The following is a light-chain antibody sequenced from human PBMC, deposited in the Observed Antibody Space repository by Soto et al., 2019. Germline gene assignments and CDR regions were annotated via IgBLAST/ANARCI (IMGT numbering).Light chain of an antibody. CDR3: SSYTSSRAYV. Sequence: QSALTQPASVSGSPGQSITISCTGTSSDVGGYNYVSWYQQQSGKAPKLMIHEVSNRPSGVSSRFSGSKSGNTASLTISGLRAEDEADYYCSSYTSSRAYVFGIGTKVTVL. CDR2: EVS. V-gene: IGLV2-14*01. J-gene: IGLJ1*01. CDR1: SSDVGGYNY.